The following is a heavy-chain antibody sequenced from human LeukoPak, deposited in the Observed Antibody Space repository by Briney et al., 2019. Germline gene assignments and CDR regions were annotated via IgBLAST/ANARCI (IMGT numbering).Heavy chain of an antibody. CDR2: IYYSGST. CDR1: GGSISSSSYY. CDR3: ARPGYSSGWYYFDY. V-gene: IGHV4-39*01. D-gene: IGHD6-19*01. J-gene: IGHJ4*02. Sequence: SETLSLTCTVSGGSISSSSYYWGWTRQPPGKGLEWIGSIYYSGSTYYNPSLKSRVTISVDTSKNQFSLKLSSVTAADTAVYYCARPGYSSGWYYFDYWGQGTLVTVSS.